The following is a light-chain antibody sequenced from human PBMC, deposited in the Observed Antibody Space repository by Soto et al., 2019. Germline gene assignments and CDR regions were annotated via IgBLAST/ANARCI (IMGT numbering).Light chain of an antibody. CDR3: QQFNNYPLT. V-gene: IGKV1D-13*01. CDR1: QGISSA. J-gene: IGKJ5*01. Sequence: AIQLTQSPSSLSASVGDRVTITCRASQGISSAVAWYQQKPGKPPKLLMYDASSLESGVPPRFSGSGSGTDFTLSISSLQPEDFATYYCQQFNNYPLTFGQRTRLEIK. CDR2: DAS.